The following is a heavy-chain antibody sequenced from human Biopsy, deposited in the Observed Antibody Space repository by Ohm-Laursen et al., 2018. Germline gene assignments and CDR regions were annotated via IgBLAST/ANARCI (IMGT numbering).Heavy chain of an antibody. J-gene: IGHJ3*02. D-gene: IGHD3-10*01. CDR2: VNPSSGAT. Sequence: GSSVKVSCKASGYTFTDYSLHWVRQAPGQGLEWMGWVNPSSGATNYAQKFQGRVTMTSDTSTSTAYIELRRLISDDTAVYFCARDRMVTIITLVRADTFDIWGQGTLVSVSS. CDR1: GYTFTDYS. CDR3: ARDRMVTIITLVRADTFDI. V-gene: IGHV1-2*02.